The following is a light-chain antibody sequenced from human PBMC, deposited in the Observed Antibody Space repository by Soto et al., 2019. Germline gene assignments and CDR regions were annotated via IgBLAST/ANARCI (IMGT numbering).Light chain of an antibody. CDR2: INGDGSH. Sequence: QSVLTQAPSASASPGASVNITCTLTSGHSSYAIAWHQLQPEKGPRYLLKINGDGSHNKGDGIPDRFSGSSSGAERFLTISSLQSEDEADYYCQTWGTGIRVFGTGTKLTVL. CDR1: SGHSSYA. J-gene: IGLJ1*01. V-gene: IGLV4-69*01. CDR3: QTWGTGIRV.